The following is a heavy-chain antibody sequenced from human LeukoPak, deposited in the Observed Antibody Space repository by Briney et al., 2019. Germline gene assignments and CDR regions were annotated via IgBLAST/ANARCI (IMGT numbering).Heavy chain of an antibody. Sequence: GGSLRLSCAASGFTFDDYAMHWVRQAPGKGLEWVSGISWNSGSIGYADSVKGRFTISRDNAKNSLYLQMNSLRAEDTALYYCAKDPLAGGMVAFGIWGQGTMVTASS. J-gene: IGHJ3*02. CDR1: GFTFDDYA. V-gene: IGHV3-9*01. D-gene: IGHD3-16*01. CDR2: ISWNSGSI. CDR3: AKDPLAGGMVAFGI.